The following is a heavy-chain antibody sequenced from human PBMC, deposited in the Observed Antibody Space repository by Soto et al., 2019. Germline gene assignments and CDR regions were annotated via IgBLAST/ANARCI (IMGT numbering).Heavy chain of an antibody. CDR3: AYSSTPFDF. J-gene: IGHJ4*02. Sequence: LRLSCAASGFTFRNYAIHWVRPAPGKGLEWVAVISYDGRNEYYADSVRGRFTISRDNSKNTLFLQMNSLRADDTAVYYCAYSSTPFDFWGQGTLVTGSS. CDR2: ISYDGRNE. CDR1: GFTFRNYA. D-gene: IGHD6-13*01. V-gene: IGHV3-30*04.